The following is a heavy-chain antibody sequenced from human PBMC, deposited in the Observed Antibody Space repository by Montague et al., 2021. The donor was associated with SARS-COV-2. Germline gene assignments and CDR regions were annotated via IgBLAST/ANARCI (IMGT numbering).Heavy chain of an antibody. CDR2: ISHNGNT. CDR3: ARLGDGIVPSPILGLGPYYSFYYMDV. CDR1: GGSFSRYY. Sequence: SEILSLTCAVSGGSFSRYYWSWIRQPPGKGLEWIGEISHNGNTKYNPSLQSRVSISLDTSRNQFSLKVSSVTAADTAIYYCARLGDGIVPSPILGLGPYYSFYYMDVWGKGTTVTVSS. J-gene: IGHJ6*03. V-gene: IGHV4-34*01. D-gene: IGHD2-2*02.